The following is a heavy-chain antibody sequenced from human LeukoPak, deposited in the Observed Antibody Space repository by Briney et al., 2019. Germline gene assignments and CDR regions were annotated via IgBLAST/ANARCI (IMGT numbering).Heavy chain of an antibody. V-gene: IGHV4-30-2*01. CDR2: IYHSGST. Sequence: SETLSLTCAVSGGSISSGGYSWSWIRQPPGKGLEWIGYIYHSGSTYYNPSLKSRVTISVDTSKNQFSLKLGSVTAADTAVYYCARGSSSWYASPVFWGQGTLVTVSS. CDR3: ARGSSSWYASPVF. J-gene: IGHJ4*02. D-gene: IGHD6-13*01. CDR1: GGSISSGGYS.